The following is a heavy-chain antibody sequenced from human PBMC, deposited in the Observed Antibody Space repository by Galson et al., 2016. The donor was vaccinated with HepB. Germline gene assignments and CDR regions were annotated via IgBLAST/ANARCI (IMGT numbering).Heavy chain of an antibody. J-gene: IGHJ4*02. Sequence: SETLSLTCTVSGGSVSSTNSYWSWIRQPPGKGLEWIGFLYCTGITNNNPSLESRVTLSVDTSTNQFSLKLSSATAADTAVYFCARVPISVTTSYFDNWGQGALVTVSS. CDR1: GGSVSSTNSY. V-gene: IGHV4-61*01. D-gene: IGHD4-17*01. CDR2: LYCTGIT. CDR3: ARVPISVTTSYFDN.